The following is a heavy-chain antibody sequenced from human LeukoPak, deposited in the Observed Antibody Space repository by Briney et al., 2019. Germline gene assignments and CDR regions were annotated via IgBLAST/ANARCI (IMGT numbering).Heavy chain of an antibody. V-gene: IGHV3-74*01. CDR1: GFTFSSYW. CDR2: INSDGSST. D-gene: IGHD1-26*01. J-gene: IGHJ4*02. CDR3: ARSEWELLPADY. Sequence: GGSLRLSCAASGFTFSSYWMHWVRQAPGKGLVWVSRINSDGSSTSYADSVKGRFTIPRDNAKNTLYLQMNSLRAEDTAVNYCARSEWELLPADYWGQGTLVTVSS.